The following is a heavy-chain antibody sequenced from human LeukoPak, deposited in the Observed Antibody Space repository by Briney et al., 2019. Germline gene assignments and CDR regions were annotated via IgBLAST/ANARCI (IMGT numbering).Heavy chain of an antibody. Sequence: QPGGSLRLSCAASGFTFSSYWMHWVRQAPGKGLVWVSRINSDGSSTSYADSVKGRFTISRDNAKNTLYLRMNSLRAEDTAVYYCARDKGVYYGSGSYRYYYYYMYVWGKGTTVTVSS. CDR2: INSDGSST. CDR1: GFTFSSYW. CDR3: ARDKGVYYGSGSYRYYYYYMYV. V-gene: IGHV3-74*01. J-gene: IGHJ6*03. D-gene: IGHD3-10*01.